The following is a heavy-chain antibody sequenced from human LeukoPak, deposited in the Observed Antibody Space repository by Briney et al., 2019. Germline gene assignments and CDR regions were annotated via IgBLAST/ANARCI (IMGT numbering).Heavy chain of an antibody. D-gene: IGHD6-25*01. Sequence: PGGSLRLSCTASGFIFSNYGMNWVRQAPGKGLEWISYIRGNSETIHYADSVKGRFTISRDNAKNSLSLQMTSLRAEDTAVYYCARDSSALNWGQGTLVTVSS. CDR2: IRGNSETI. J-gene: IGHJ4*02. CDR1: GFIFSNYG. CDR3: ARDSSALN. V-gene: IGHV3-48*01.